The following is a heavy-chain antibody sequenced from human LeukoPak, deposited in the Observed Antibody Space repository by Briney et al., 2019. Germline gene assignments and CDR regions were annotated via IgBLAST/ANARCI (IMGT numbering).Heavy chain of an antibody. CDR3: ARHFSYGPDY. V-gene: IGHV4-39*01. Sequence: SETLSLTCTVSGVSISSKSHFWDWIRQPPGKELEWIGNTYYSGNTYYNPSLKSRVTISVDTSKNQFSLKLSSVTAADTAVYYCARHFSYGPDYWGQGTLVTVFS. CDR2: TYYSGNT. D-gene: IGHD5-18*01. CDR1: GVSISSKSHF. J-gene: IGHJ4*02.